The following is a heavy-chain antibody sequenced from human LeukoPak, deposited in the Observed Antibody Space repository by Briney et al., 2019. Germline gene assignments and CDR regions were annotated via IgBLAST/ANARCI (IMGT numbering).Heavy chain of an antibody. CDR2: ISSSGSTI. CDR1: GFTFSDYY. J-gene: IGHJ4*02. V-gene: IGHV3-11*01. Sequence: GGSLRLSCAASGFTFSDYYMSWIRQAPGKGLEWVSYISSSGSTIYYAGSVKGRFTISRDNAKNSLYLQMNSLRAEDTAVYYCARALRITIFGVDYWGQGTLVTVSS. CDR3: ARALRITIFGVDY. D-gene: IGHD3-3*01.